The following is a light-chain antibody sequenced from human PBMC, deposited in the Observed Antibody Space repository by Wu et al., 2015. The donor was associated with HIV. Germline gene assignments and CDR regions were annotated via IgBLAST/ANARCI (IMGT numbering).Light chain of an antibody. CDR1: QSISAW. V-gene: IGKV1-5*03. J-gene: IGKJ1*01. Sequence: DIQMTQSPSTLSASVGDRVTITCRATQSISAWLAWYQQKPGKAPKLLIYKASNLEGGVPSRFSGSGSGTDFTLTISSLQPDDFATYYCQQYNSWTFGQGTKVEIK. CDR2: KAS. CDR3: QQYNSWT.